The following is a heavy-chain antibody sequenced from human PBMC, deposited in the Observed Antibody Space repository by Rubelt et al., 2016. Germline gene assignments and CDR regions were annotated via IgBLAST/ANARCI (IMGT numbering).Heavy chain of an antibody. D-gene: IGHD3-3*01. Sequence: EVQLVESGGVLVQPGWSLRLSCAASGFTFTIYWMHWVRQAPGKGLVCVSAIKPDGSSTTYTDSVKGRFTISRYKTKNTLFLQKNSCRADDTAVYYCARGFPYLEEVFDIWGQGAMVPVSS. CDR1: GFTFTIYW. CDR3: ARGFPYLEEVFDI. V-gene: IGHV3-74*01. J-gene: IGHJ3*02. CDR2: IKPDGSST.